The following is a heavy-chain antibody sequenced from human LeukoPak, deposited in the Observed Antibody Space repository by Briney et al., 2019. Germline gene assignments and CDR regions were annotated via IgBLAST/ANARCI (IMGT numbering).Heavy chain of an antibody. CDR3: IRGTVGAPGNDY. Sequence: GGSLRLSCAASGFTFSSYWMHWVRQAPGKGLVWVSRIDTDGSFTSYADSVRGRFTISRDNAKNTLYLQMSSLRAEDTAVYYCIRGTVGAPGNDYWGRGTLVTVSS. J-gene: IGHJ4*02. CDR1: GFTFSSYW. V-gene: IGHV3-74*01. CDR2: IDTDGSFT. D-gene: IGHD1-26*01.